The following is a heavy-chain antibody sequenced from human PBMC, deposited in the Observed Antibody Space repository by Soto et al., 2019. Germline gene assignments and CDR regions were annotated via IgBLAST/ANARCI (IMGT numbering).Heavy chain of an antibody. D-gene: IGHD6-13*01. CDR2: IIPILGIA. J-gene: IGHJ4*02. Sequence: QVQLVQSGAEVKKPGSSVKVSCKASGGTFSSYTISWVRQAPGQGLEWMGRIIPILGIANYAQKFQGRVTITADKSTSTAYMEMSSLRSEETAVYYCARSDIAADGTDSWGQGTLVTVSS. CDR3: ARSDIAADGTDS. V-gene: IGHV1-69*02. CDR1: GGTFSSYT.